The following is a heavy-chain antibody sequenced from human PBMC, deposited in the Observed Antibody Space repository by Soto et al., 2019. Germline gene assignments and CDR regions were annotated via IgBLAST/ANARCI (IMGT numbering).Heavy chain of an antibody. D-gene: IGHD5-12*01. J-gene: IGHJ4*02. Sequence: EVQLVESGGGLVKPGESLRLSCEASGASFTNAWMNWVRQAPGKGLEWVGRIKTRIDSATTDYAAPVKGRFTISRDDSKNPLYPQMDSLKTEDTAVYYCTTEDPSWLRGLEYWGQGTLVTVSS. CDR3: TTEDPSWLRGLEY. V-gene: IGHV3-15*01. CDR2: IKTRIDSATT. CDR1: GASFTNAW.